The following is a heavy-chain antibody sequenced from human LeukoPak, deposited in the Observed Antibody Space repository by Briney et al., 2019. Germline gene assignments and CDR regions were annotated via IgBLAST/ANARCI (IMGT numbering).Heavy chain of an antibody. D-gene: IGHD3-10*01. CDR3: ARENLNYYGSGSQEFWFDP. Sequence: SETLSLTCAVYGGSFSGYYWSWIRQPPGKGLEWIGEINHSGSTNYNPSLKSRVTISVDTSKNQFSLKLSSVTAADTAVYYCARENLNYYGSGSQEFWFDPWGQGTLVTVSS. J-gene: IGHJ5*02. CDR1: GGSFSGYY. V-gene: IGHV4-34*01. CDR2: INHSGST.